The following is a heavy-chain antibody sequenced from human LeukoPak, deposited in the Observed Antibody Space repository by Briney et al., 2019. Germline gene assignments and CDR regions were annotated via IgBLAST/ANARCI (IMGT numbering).Heavy chain of an antibody. V-gene: IGHV3-23*01. D-gene: IGHD1-14*01. CDR1: GLTFDIYS. CDR3: KGLQAAGHLAHDN. J-gene: IGHJ4*02. Sequence: GGSLRLSCEASGLTFDIYSMSWVRQAPGKGLEWVADISNGGGITMYADSVKGRFTISRDNSKNTVYLQMNSLRAEDTAVYCSKGLQAAGHLAHDNWGQGALVTVSS. CDR2: ISNGGGIT.